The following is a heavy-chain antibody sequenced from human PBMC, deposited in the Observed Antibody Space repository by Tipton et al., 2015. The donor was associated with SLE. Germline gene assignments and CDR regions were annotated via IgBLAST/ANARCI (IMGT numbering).Heavy chain of an antibody. CDR1: SGSISSYY. Sequence: TLSLTCTVSSGSISSYYWSWIRQPPGKGLEWIGYIYYSGSTNYNPSLKSRVTISVDTSKNQFSLKLSSVTAADTAVYYCARGNSGVVYWGQGTLVTVSS. V-gene: IGHV4-59*01. D-gene: IGHD2-15*01. J-gene: IGHJ4*02. CDR2: IYYSGST. CDR3: ARGNSGVVY.